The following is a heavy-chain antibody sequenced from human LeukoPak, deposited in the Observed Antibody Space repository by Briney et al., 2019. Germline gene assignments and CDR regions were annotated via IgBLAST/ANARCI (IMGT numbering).Heavy chain of an antibody. Sequence: ASVKVSCKASGYTFPSYDINWLRQATGQGLEWMGWMNPNSGNTGYAQKFQGRVTMTRNTSISTAYMELSSLRSEDTAVYYCARGRLELQGYYYYGMDVWGQGTTVTVSS. CDR1: GYTFPSYD. D-gene: IGHD1-7*01. CDR2: MNPNSGNT. J-gene: IGHJ6*02. CDR3: ARGRLELQGYYYYGMDV. V-gene: IGHV1-8*01.